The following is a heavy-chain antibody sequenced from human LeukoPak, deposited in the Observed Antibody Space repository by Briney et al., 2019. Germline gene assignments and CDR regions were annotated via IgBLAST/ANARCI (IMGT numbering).Heavy chain of an antibody. D-gene: IGHD2-2*01. J-gene: IGHJ6*02. CDR1: GFTVSSNY. Sequence: GGSLRLSCAASGFTVSSNYMSWVRQAPGKGLEWVSVIHSGGSTYYADSVKGRFTISRDNSKNTLYLQMNSLRAEDTAVYYCARDQCSSTSCYPPYYYYGMDVWGQGTTVTVSS. V-gene: IGHV3-53*01. CDR3: ARDQCSSTSCYPPYYYYGMDV. CDR2: IHSGGST.